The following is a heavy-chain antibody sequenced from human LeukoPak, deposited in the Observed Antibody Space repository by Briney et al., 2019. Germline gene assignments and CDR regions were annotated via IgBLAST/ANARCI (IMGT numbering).Heavy chain of an antibody. CDR2: IDHSGST. Sequence: SETLSLTCAVSGGSISSGGYSWSWIRKPPGKGLEWIGYIDHSGSTYYNPSLKSRVTISVDRSKNQFSLKLSSVTAADTAVYYCAREGYCSGGSCYYYGMDVWGQGTTVTVSS. J-gene: IGHJ6*02. V-gene: IGHV4-30-2*01. CDR3: AREGYCSGGSCYYYGMDV. CDR1: GGSISSGGYS. D-gene: IGHD2-15*01.